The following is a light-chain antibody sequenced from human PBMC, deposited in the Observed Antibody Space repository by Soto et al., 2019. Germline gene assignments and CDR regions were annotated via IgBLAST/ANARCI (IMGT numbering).Light chain of an antibody. CDR2: DAS. CDR1: QSISSY. Sequence: IQMTQSPSSLSASVGDRVTITCRASQSISSYLNWYQQKPGKAPKLLIYDASSLESGVPSRFSGSGSGTDFTLTISSLQPEDFATYYCQQFNNYPQTFGQGTKVDIK. CDR3: QQFNNYPQT. J-gene: IGKJ1*01. V-gene: IGKV1D-13*01.